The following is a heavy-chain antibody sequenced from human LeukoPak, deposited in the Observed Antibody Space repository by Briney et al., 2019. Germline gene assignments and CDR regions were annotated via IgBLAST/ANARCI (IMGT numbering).Heavy chain of an antibody. J-gene: IGHJ4*02. CDR3: SRSLRSADFTPPDY. CDR1: GDTLTNYY. Sequence: GASVKVSCKASGDTLTNYYMHWVRQAPGQGPEWMGIINPRVGRTTYAQKFQGRLTMTRDTSTSTVYMEVSSLKSEDTAVYYCSRSLRSADFTPPDYWGQGTLVTVSS. D-gene: IGHD2-21*02. V-gene: IGHV1-46*01. CDR2: INPRVGRT.